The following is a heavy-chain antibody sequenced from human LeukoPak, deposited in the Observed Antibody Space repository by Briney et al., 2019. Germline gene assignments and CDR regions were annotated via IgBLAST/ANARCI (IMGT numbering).Heavy chain of an antibody. CDR3: ARDGQWLVNAFDI. D-gene: IGHD6-19*01. CDR1: GGTFSSYA. Sequence: SVKVSCKASGGTFSSYAISWVRQAPGQGLEWMGRIIPILGTANYAQKFQGRVTITADESTSTAYMELSSLRSEDTAVYYCARDGQWLVNAFDIWGQGTMVTVSS. J-gene: IGHJ3*02. V-gene: IGHV1-69*11. CDR2: IIPILGTA.